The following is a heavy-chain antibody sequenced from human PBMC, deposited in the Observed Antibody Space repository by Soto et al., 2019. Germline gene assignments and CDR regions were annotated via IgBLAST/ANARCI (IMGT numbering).Heavy chain of an antibody. CDR1: GFPFTTYY. CDR2: INPSGDAI. D-gene: IGHD3-10*01. V-gene: IGHV1-46*01. J-gene: IGHJ4*02. Sequence: QVLLVQSRAEVKKPGASVKVSCKASGFPFTTYYMHWVRQSPGQGLEWVGVINPSGDAITYAQNFQGRVTLTKDTSASTVYMELSSLRSEDTAVYYCVRDWELGYWGQGTLVTVSS. CDR3: VRDWELGY.